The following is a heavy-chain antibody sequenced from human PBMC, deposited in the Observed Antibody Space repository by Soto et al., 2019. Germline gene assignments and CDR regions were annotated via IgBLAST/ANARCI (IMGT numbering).Heavy chain of an antibody. CDR3: VRAYYDTSGYSLDP. J-gene: IGHJ5*02. D-gene: IGHD3-22*01. V-gene: IGHV4-59*01. Sequence: PSETLSLTCTVSGGSISSYYWSWIRQSPGKGLEWIGYIYYSESTNYNPSLKSRVIISVDTSKNQFSLRLSSVTAADTAVYYCVRAYYDTSGYSLDPWAQRTLVTGSS. CDR1: GGSISSYY. CDR2: IYYSEST.